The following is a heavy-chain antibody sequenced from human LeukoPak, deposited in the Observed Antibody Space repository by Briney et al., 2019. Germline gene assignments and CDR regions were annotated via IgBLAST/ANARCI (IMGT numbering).Heavy chain of an antibody. V-gene: IGHV3-11*04. CDR1: GFTFSDYY. Sequence: PGGSLRLSCAASGFTFSDYYMSWIRQAPGEGLEWGSYISSSGSTIYYADSVKGRFTISRDHAKNSLYLQMNSLRAEDTAVYYCARDRYYYDSSGYDYWGQGTLVTVSS. CDR2: ISSSGSTI. J-gene: IGHJ4*02. D-gene: IGHD3-22*01. CDR3: ARDRYYYDSSGYDY.